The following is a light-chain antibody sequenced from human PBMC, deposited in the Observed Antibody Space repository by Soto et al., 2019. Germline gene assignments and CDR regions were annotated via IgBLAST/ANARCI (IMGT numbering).Light chain of an antibody. Sequence: QSVLTQPPSASGSPGQSVTISCTGTSSDVGGYNYVSWYQQHPGKAPKLMIFEVSKRPSGVPDRFPGSKSGNTASLTVSGLQAEDEADYFCSSYAGSNNVVFGGGTKLTV. J-gene: IGLJ2*01. CDR1: SSDVGGYNY. CDR3: SSYAGSNNVV. V-gene: IGLV2-8*01. CDR2: EVS.